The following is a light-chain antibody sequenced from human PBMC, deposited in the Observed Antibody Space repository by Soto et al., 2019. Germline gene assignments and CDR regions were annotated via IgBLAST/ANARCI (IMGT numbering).Light chain of an antibody. V-gene: IGLV4-69*01. J-gene: IGLJ3*02. CDR1: SGHSSYA. CDR2: LNSDGSH. Sequence: QPVLTQSPSASASLGASVKLTCTLSSGHSSYAIAWHQQQPEKGPRYLMKLNSDGSHSKGDGIPDRFSGSGYGAERYLTSSSLQSEDEADYYCQTGGTGSVFGGGTKLTVL. CDR3: QTGGTGSV.